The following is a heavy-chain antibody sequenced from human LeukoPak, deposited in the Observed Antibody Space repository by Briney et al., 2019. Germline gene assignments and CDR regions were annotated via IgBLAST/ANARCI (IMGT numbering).Heavy chain of an antibody. D-gene: IGHD3-22*01. CDR1: GFAFSSYW. CDR3: ARDANYYDSRGENYFNY. CDR2: IKRDGSDP. Sequence: GGSLRLSCAASGFAFSSYWMSWVRQAPGKGLEWVANIKRDGSDPSYVDSVRGRFTISRDNAKTSLYLQLKRLRAEDTAVYYCARDANYYDSRGENYFNYWGQGTLVTVSS. V-gene: IGHV3-7*01. J-gene: IGHJ4*02.